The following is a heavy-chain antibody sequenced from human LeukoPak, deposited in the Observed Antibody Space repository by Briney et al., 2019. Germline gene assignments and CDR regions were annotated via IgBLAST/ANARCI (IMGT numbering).Heavy chain of an antibody. D-gene: IGHD2-15*01. Sequence: SETLSLTCTVSGDSISSYYWSWIRQPPGKGLEWIGYIYYSGSTNYNPSLKSRVAISIDTSKKQFSLRLSSVTAADTAVYYCARASCSGGTCPRGWYFDYWGQGTLVTVSS. CDR2: IYYSGST. CDR1: GDSISSYY. V-gene: IGHV4-59*01. CDR3: ARASCSGGTCPRGWYFDY. J-gene: IGHJ4*02.